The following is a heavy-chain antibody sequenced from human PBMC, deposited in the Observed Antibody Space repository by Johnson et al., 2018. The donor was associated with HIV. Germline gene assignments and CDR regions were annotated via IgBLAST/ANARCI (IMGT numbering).Heavy chain of an antibody. Sequence: VQLVESGGCLVRPGGSLRLSCAASGFTFSDYYMSWIRQSPGKGLEWVSYISGSGYIIYSADSVKGRFTISRDNAKTSLYLQMNSLRAEDTAVYYCARDLVRFSELIAAAGDDAFDIWGQGTMVTVSS. CDR1: GFTFSDYY. V-gene: IGHV3-11*04. J-gene: IGHJ3*02. CDR3: ARDLVRFSELIAAAGDDAFDI. D-gene: IGHD6-13*01. CDR2: ISGSGYII.